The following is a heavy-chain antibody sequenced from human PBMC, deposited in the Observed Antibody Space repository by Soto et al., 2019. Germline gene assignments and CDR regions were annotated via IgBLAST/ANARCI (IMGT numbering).Heavy chain of an antibody. V-gene: IGHV3-30*18. D-gene: IGHD3-22*01. CDR2: ISYDGSNK. Sequence: QVQLVESGGGVVQPGRSLRLSCAASGFTFSSYGMHWVRQAPGKGLEWVAVISYDGSNKYYADSVKGRFTISRDNSNNALYLKMNSLRAEDTAVYYCAKGSTMIVVSVSGWFDPWGQGTLVTVSS. CDR3: AKGSTMIVVSVSGWFDP. CDR1: GFTFSSYG. J-gene: IGHJ5*02.